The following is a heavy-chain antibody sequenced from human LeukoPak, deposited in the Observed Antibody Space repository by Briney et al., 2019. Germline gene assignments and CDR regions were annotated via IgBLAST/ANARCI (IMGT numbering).Heavy chain of an antibody. J-gene: IGHJ4*02. CDR2: IKSKTDGGTT. CDR1: GFTFNNAW. Sequence: PGGSLRLSCAASGFTFNNAWMSWVRQAPGKGLEWVGRIKSKTDGGTTDHAAPVKGRFTVSRDDSKNTLYLQMNSLKTEDTAVYYCMYYYNSGRPTVSDDYWGQGTLVTVSS. V-gene: IGHV3-15*01. D-gene: IGHD3-10*01. CDR3: MYYYNSGRPTVSDDY.